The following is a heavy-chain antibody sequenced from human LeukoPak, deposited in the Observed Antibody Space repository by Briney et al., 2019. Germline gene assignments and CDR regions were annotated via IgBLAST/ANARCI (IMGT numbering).Heavy chain of an antibody. V-gene: IGHV3-23*01. D-gene: IGHD2-2*01. J-gene: IGHJ4*02. CDR2: ISGSGGST. CDR3: AKGVVPATINY. CDR1: GFTFSSYG. Sequence: GGSLRLSCAASGFTFSSYGMSWVRQAPGKGLEWVSAISGSGGSTYYADSVKGRFTISRDNSKNTLYLQMNSLRAEDTAVYYCAKGVVPATINYWGQGTLVTVSS.